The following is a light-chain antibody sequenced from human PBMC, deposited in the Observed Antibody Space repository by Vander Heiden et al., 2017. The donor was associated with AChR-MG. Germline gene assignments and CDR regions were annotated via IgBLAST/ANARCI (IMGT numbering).Light chain of an antibody. Sequence: SSGLTQDPFVSVALGQTVRITCQGDSLRSYYARWYQQKPGQAPVLVIYGKNNRPSGIPDRFSGSSSGNTTSLTITGAQAEDEADYYCNSRDSSGNHYVFGTGTKVTVL. CDR1: SLRSYY. J-gene: IGLJ1*01. V-gene: IGLV3-19*01. CDR3: NSRDSSGNHYV. CDR2: GKN.